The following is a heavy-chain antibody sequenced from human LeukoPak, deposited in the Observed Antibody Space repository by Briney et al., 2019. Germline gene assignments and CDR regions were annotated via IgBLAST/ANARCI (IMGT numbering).Heavy chain of an antibody. Sequence: SGTLSLTCAVSGGSFSVYYWSWIRQPPGKGLEWIGEINHSGSTNYNPSLKSRVTISVDTSKNKFSMKLSSVTAADTAVYYCARGRGYSFSVPLYYWGQRTLVSVSS. V-gene: IGHV4-34*01. J-gene: IGHJ4*02. CDR3: ARGRGYSFSVPLYY. D-gene: IGHD5/OR15-5a*01. CDR1: GGSFSVYY. CDR2: INHSGST.